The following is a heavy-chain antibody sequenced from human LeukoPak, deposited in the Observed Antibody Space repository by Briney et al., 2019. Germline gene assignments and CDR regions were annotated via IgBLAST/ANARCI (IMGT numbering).Heavy chain of an antibody. D-gene: IGHD2-2*01. J-gene: IGHJ4*02. CDR2: ISSSSSYI. Sequence: GGSLRLSCAASGFTFSSYSMNWVRQAPGKGLECVSSISSSSSYIYYADSVKGRFTISRDNAKNSLYLQMNSLRAEDTAVYYCARDYCSSTSCYERPHYWGQGTLVTVSS. CDR3: ARDYCSSTSCYERPHY. CDR1: GFTFSSYS. V-gene: IGHV3-21*01.